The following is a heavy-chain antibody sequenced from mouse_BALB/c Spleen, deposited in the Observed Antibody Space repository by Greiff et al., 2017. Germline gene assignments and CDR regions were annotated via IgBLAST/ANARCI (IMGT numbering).Heavy chain of an antibody. Sequence: EVQLQQSGPSLVKPSQTLSLTCSVTGDSITSGYWNWIRKFPGNKLEYMGYISYSGSTYYNPSLKSRISITRDTSKNQYYLQLNSVTTEDTATYYCARFDYDVGVYAMDYWGQGTSVTVSS. CDR3: ARFDYDVGVYAMDY. D-gene: IGHD2-4*01. J-gene: IGHJ4*01. V-gene: IGHV3-8*02. CDR1: GDSITSGY. CDR2: ISYSGST.